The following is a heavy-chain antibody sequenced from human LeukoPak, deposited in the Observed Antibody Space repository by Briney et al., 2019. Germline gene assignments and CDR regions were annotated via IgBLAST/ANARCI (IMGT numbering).Heavy chain of an antibody. CDR1: GSTFSAYT. Sequence: PGGSLRLSCAVSGSTFSAYTMAWVRQAPGKGLEWVSITGRTILYADSVRGRFIISRDNSKNTLYLQLNSLRVDDTAVYYCAKWALIDASAFDIWGQGTRVTVSS. J-gene: IGHJ3*02. CDR2: TGRTI. CDR3: AKWALIDASAFDI. V-gene: IGHV3-23*01. D-gene: IGHD2-15*01.